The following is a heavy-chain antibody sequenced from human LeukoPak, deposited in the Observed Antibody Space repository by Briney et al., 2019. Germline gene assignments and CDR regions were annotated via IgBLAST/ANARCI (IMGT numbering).Heavy chain of an antibody. CDR3: ARHPTVTTYSGAFDI. Sequence: GESLKISCKGSGYSFTSYWIGWVRPMPGKGLEWMGIIYPGDSDTRYSPSFQGQVTISADKSISTAYLQWSSLKASDTAMYYCARHPTVTTYSGAFDIWGQGTMVTVSS. J-gene: IGHJ3*02. CDR2: IYPGDSDT. D-gene: IGHD4-17*01. CDR1: GYSFTSYW. V-gene: IGHV5-51*01.